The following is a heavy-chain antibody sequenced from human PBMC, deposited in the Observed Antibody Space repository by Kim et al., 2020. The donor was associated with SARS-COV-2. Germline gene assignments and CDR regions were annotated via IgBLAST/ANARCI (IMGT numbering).Heavy chain of an antibody. V-gene: IGHV3-74*01. CDR3: ARRAYSSGWWYFDY. Sequence: ASSEQGRFTISRDNAQNTLYLQMNSLRAEDTAVYYCARRAYSSGWWYFDYWGQGTLVTVSS. J-gene: IGHJ4*02. D-gene: IGHD6-19*01.